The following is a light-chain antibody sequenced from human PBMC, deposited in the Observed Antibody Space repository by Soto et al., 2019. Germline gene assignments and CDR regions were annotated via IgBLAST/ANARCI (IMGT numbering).Light chain of an antibody. CDR1: SSDVGGYIY. J-gene: IGLJ1*01. V-gene: IGLV2-14*01. CDR3: SSYTSSSTDYV. CDR2: EVS. Sequence: QSVLTQPASVSGSPGQSITISCTGTSSDVGGYIYVSWYQQHPGKAPKLMIYEVSNRPSGVSNRFSGSKSGNTASLTISGLQAEDEADYYCSSYTSSSTDYVFGTGTKVTVL.